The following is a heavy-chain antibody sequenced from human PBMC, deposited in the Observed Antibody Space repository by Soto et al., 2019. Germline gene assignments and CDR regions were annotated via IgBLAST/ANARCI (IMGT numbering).Heavy chain of an antibody. CDR1: GYTFTSYG. CDR3: ARDLLGGYERPLRSTAPIDY. D-gene: IGHD5-12*01. Sequence: QVQLVQCGAEAKMPGASVKVSCKASGYTFTSYGISWVRQAPGQGLEWMGWISAYNGNTNYAQKLQGRVTMTTDTSTSTAYMELRSLRSDDTAVYYCARDLLGGYERPLRSTAPIDYWGQGTLVTVSS. J-gene: IGHJ4*02. CDR2: ISAYNGNT. V-gene: IGHV1-18*04.